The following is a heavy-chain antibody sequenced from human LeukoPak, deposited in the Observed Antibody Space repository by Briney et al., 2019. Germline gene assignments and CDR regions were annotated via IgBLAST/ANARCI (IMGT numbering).Heavy chain of an antibody. CDR1: GSTSNNYG. J-gene: IGHJ4*02. Sequence: PGGSLRLSCAVSGSTSNNYGMSWVRQAPGKGLEWVSGISGSGDTTLYADSVKRRFTISRDNSKNTLYLQMNSRRAEDRAVYYCGNWKYSSSGFEDYWGQGILVTVSS. CDR2: ISGSGDTT. V-gene: IGHV3-23*01. D-gene: IGHD3-22*01. CDR3: GNWKYSSSGFEDY.